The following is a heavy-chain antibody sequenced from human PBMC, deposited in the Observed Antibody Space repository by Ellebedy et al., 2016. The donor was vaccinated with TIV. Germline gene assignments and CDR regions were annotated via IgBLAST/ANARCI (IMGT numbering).Heavy chain of an antibody. J-gene: IGHJ4*02. D-gene: IGHD1-26*01. V-gene: IGHV3-7*03. CDR3: ARDKLVGATKADY. CDR2: INQGGSEE. Sequence: GGSLRLSCAASGFSFSSYWMSWVRQAPGEGLEWVANINQGGSEEYYVDSVKGRFTISRDNAKNSLYLQMDSLRDEDTAIYYCARDKLVGATKADYWGQGTLVTVSS. CDR1: GFSFSSYW.